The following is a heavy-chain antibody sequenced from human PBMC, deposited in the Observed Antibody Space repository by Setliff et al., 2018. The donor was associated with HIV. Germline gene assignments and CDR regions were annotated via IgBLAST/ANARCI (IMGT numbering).Heavy chain of an antibody. D-gene: IGHD2-2*01. V-gene: IGHV3-23*01. CDR1: GFTFRNYA. CDR3: AKGAVPAAIGGYYFDS. J-gene: IGHJ4*02. CDR2: ISPSSGGT. Sequence: GGSLRLSCAASGFTFRNYAMTWVRQAPGKGLEWVSTISPSSGGTNYADSVKGRFTISRDNSENTLYLQMSGLTPEGTALYFCAKGAVPAAIGGYYFDSWGQGTLVTVSS.